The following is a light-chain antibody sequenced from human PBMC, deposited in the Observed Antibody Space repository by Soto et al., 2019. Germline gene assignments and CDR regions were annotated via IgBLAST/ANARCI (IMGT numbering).Light chain of an antibody. CDR1: QSVTSTY. CDR3: QQFGSSPWT. CDR2: GAS. Sequence: DIVLTQSPGTLSLSPGERATLSCRASQSVTSTYLAWYKHKPGQPPRLLIFGASSRATGVPDRFSGSGSGTDFTLTISRLEPEDFAVYYCQQFGSSPWTFGQGTKVDIK. J-gene: IGKJ1*01. V-gene: IGKV3-20*01.